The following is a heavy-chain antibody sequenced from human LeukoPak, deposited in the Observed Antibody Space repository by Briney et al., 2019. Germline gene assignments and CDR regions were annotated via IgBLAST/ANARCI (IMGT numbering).Heavy chain of an antibody. J-gene: IGHJ4*02. CDR2: VSHDGSNR. D-gene: IGHD3-10*01. Sequence: PGGSLRLSCTAPGFTFSSYAIHWIRQAPGKGLEWVALVSHDGSNRYYSEAVKGRFTISRDNSKNTVYLQINSLRAEDTAVYYCARELFGSGSCPDYWGQGTRVTVSS. V-gene: IGHV3-33*01. CDR3: ARELFGSGSCPDY. CDR1: GFTFSSYA.